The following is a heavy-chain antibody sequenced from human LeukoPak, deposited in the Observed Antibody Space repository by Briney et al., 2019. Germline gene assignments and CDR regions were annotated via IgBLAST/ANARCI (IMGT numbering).Heavy chain of an antibody. CDR2: IYSGGST. J-gene: IGHJ5*01. Sequence: GGSLRLSCAASGFTVNSSYINWVRQAPRKGLEWVSVIYSGGSTYYADSVKGRFTISRDNSKNTLYLQMNSLRAEDTAVYYCARAPTVTTRVFASWGQGTLVTVSS. CDR3: ARAPTVTTRVFAS. D-gene: IGHD4-17*01. CDR1: GFTVNSSY. V-gene: IGHV3-53*01.